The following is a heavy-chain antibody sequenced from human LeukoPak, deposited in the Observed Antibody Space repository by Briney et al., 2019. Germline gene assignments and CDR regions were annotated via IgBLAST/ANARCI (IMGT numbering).Heavy chain of an antibody. D-gene: IGHD6-13*01. J-gene: IGHJ6*03. CDR1: GGSISSYY. Sequence: PSETLSLTCTVSGGSISSYYWSWIRQPPGKGLEWIGYIYYSGSTNYNPSLKSRVTISVDTSKNQFSLKLSSVTAADTAVYYCAREVIAAAGQYYYYYMDVWGKGTTVTISS. CDR2: IYYSGST. V-gene: IGHV4-59*01. CDR3: AREVIAAAGQYYYYYMDV.